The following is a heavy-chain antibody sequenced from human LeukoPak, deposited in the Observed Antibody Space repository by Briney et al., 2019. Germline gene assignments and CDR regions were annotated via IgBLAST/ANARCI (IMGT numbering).Heavy chain of an antibody. CDR1: GFNFKSYA. V-gene: IGHV3-30*01. J-gene: IGHJ3*01. D-gene: IGHD3-22*01. Sequence: PGGSLRLSCVASGFNFKSYAVHWVRQAPGKGLSWVAVLSHDGGSEYYAGSVRGRFSISTDNSKSTVYLQMNTLRPEDTAVYYCARAHSSGRLNGAFDLWGQGTTVTVSS. CDR3: ARAHSSGRLNGAFDL. CDR2: LSHDGGSE.